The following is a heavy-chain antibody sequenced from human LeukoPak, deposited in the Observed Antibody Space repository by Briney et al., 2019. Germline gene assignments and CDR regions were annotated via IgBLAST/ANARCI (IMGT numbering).Heavy chain of an antibody. CDR1: GFTFSSYG. D-gene: IGHD4-11*01. V-gene: IGHV3-21*01. J-gene: IGHJ6*03. CDR3: ARVAQGATTENYFYYYMDV. Sequence: GGSLRLSCAASGFTFSSYGMHWVRQAPGKGLESVSSITSRSSHIYIADSVKGRFTISRDNAKNSLFLQMSSLRVEDTAVYYCARVAQGATTENYFYYYMDVWGKGTTVTASS. CDR2: ITSRSSHI.